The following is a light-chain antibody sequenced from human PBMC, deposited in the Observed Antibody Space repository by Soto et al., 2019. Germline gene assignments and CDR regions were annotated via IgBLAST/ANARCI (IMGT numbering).Light chain of an antibody. CDR1: RRALYSPTNSNY. Sequence: DVVLTQSPDSLAVSLVGSATINSKSSRRALYSPTNSNYLAWYQQKPGQAPRVLIYSTSIRASGVPERFSGGGSGTDFTLTITSLEPEDFAVYYCQQYGSSLFTFGPGTKVDIK. CDR3: QQYGSSLFT. J-gene: IGKJ3*01. V-gene: IGKV4-1*01. CDR2: STS.